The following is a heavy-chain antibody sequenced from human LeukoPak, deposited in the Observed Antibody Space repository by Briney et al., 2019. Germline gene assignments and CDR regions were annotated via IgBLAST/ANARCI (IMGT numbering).Heavy chain of an antibody. Sequence: PGGSLRLSCAASGFTFSSYAMSWVRQAPGKGLEWVSAISGSGGSTYYADSVKGRFTISRDNSKNTLYLQMNSLRAEDTAVYYCAKDLYMTTVTTPKNLDYWGQGTLVTVSS. CDR3: AKDLYMTTVTTPKNLDY. D-gene: IGHD4-17*01. CDR2: ISGSGGST. V-gene: IGHV3-23*01. J-gene: IGHJ4*02. CDR1: GFTFSSYA.